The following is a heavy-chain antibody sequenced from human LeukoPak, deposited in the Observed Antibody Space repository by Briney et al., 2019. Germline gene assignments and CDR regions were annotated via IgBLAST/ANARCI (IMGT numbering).Heavy chain of an antibody. CDR3: AKQGLGSSSWYYFDY. V-gene: IGHV3-30*18. J-gene: IGHJ4*02. Sequence: GGSLRLSCAASGFTFSSYGMHWVRQAPGKGLEWVAVISYDGSNKYYADSVKGRFTISRDNPKNTLYLQMNSLRAEDTAVYYCAKQGLGSSSWYYFDYWGQGTLVTVSS. CDR1: GFTFSSYG. CDR2: ISYDGSNK. D-gene: IGHD6-13*01.